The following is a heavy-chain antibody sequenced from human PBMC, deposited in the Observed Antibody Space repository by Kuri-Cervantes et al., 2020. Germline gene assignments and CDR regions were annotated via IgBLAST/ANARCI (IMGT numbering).Heavy chain of an antibody. D-gene: IGHD2-15*01. CDR1: GFTFDDYA. CDR2: ISWNSGSI. V-gene: IGHV3-9*01. J-gene: IGHJ4*02. CDR3: ARARGYCSGGSCFPPDY. Sequence: GGSLRLSCAASGFTFDDYAMHWVRQAPGKGLEWVSGISWNSGSIGYADSVRGRFAISRDNAKNSLYLQMNSLRAEDTAVYYCARARGYCSGGSCFPPDYWGQGTLVTDSS.